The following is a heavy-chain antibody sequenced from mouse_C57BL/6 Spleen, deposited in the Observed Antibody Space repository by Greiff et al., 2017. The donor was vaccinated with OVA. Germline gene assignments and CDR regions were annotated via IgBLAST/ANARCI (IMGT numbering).Heavy chain of an antibody. CDR2: IYPGDGDT. V-gene: IGHV1-82*01. CDR1: GYAFSSSW. D-gene: IGHD1-1*01. Sequence: VQLQQSGPELVKPGASVKISCKASGYAFSSSWMNWVKQRPGKGLEWIGRIYPGDGDTNYNGKLKGKATLTADKSSSTAYMQLSSLTSEDSAVYFCARSYGSSYGDAMDYWGQGTSVTVSS. J-gene: IGHJ4*01. CDR3: ARSYGSSYGDAMDY.